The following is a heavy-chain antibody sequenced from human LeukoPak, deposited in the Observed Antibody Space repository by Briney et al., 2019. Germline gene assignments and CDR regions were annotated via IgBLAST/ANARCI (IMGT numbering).Heavy chain of an antibody. V-gene: IGHV3-53*01. Sequence: PGGSLRLSCAASGFTFSSYWMSWVRQAPGKGLEWVSVIYSGTNTYYADSVKGRFIISRDNPKNMLYLQMNSLRAEDTAVYYCARVASGTLDYWGQGTLVTVSS. CDR2: IYSGTNT. CDR1: GFTFSSYW. D-gene: IGHD6-25*01. CDR3: ARVASGTLDY. J-gene: IGHJ4*02.